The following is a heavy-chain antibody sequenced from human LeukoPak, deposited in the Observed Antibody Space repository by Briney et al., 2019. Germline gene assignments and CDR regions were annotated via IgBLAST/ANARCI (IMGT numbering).Heavy chain of an antibody. Sequence: GGSLRLSCAASGFPFSSYSMTWVRQAPGKGLEWVANIKPDGTTKFYVDSVKGRFTISRDNALNSLYLQMNSLRAEDTAIYYCARSIPYGTTWYGRSDYWGQGTLVTVS. D-gene: IGHD6-13*01. CDR1: GFPFSSYS. CDR3: ARSIPYGTTWYGRSDY. J-gene: IGHJ4*02. CDR2: IKPDGTTK. V-gene: IGHV3-7*03.